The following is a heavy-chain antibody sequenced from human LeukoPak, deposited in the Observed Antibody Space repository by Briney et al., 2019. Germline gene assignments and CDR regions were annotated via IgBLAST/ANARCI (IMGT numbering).Heavy chain of an antibody. V-gene: IGHV4-59*01. CDR1: GGSISSYY. CDR3: ARDRGYGGNSMGYYYYGMDV. CDR2: IYYSGST. J-gene: IGHJ6*02. D-gene: IGHD4-23*01. Sequence: PSETLSLTCTVSGGSISSYYWSWIRQPPGKGLEWIGYIYYSGSTNYNPSHKSRVTISVDTSKNQFSLKLSSVTAADTAVYYCARDRGYGGNSMGYYYYGMDVWGQGTTVTVSS.